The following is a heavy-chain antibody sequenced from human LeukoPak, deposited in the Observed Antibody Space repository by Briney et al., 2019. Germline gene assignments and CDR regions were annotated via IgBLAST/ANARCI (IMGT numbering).Heavy chain of an antibody. J-gene: IGHJ4*02. V-gene: IGHV3-30*02. CDR2: IRNDGHNQ. D-gene: IGHD5-12*01. Sequence: GGSLRLSCAASGFTFSTYGMHWVRQAPGKGLEWVAFIRNDGHNQYYGHSVKGRFTISRDNSKNTVFLQMNGLRAEDTAVYYCAKGTPGYSGYDPLDYWGQGTPVTVSS. CDR1: GFTFSTYG. CDR3: AKGTPGYSGYDPLDY.